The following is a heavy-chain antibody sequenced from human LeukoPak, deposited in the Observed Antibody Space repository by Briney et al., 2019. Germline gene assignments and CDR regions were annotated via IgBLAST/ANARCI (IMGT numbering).Heavy chain of an antibody. CDR1: GYTLTELS. D-gene: IGHD2-2*02. J-gene: IGHJ6*03. CDR2: FDPEDGET. Sequence: ASVKVSCKVSGYTLTELSMHWVRQAPGKGLEWMGGFDPEDGETIYAQKFQGRVTMTEDTSTDTAYMELSSLRSEGTAVYYCATAVRPQAAIRGDYYYYMDVWGKGTTVTVSS. V-gene: IGHV1-24*01. CDR3: ATAVRPQAAIRGDYYYYMDV.